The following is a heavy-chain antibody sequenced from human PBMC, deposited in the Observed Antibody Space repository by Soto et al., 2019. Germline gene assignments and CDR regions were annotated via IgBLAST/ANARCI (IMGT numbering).Heavy chain of an antibody. CDR1: GFSFDDYA. J-gene: IGHJ6*02. CDR3: AKSMVTSPWYYYGMDV. D-gene: IGHD4-17*01. V-gene: IGHV3-9*01. Sequence: SLRLSCAASGFSFDDYAMHWVRQAPGKGLEWVSGISWNSGSLDYADSVKGRFTISRDNAKNSLYLQMNSLRAEDTALYYCAKSMVTSPWYYYGMDVWGQGTTVTVSS. CDR2: ISWNSGSL.